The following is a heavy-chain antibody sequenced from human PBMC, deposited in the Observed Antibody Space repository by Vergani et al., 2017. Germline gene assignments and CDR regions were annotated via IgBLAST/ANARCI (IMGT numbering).Heavy chain of an antibody. CDR1: GGSISSGSYY. V-gene: IGHV4-61*02. CDR2: IYYSGST. D-gene: IGHD3-10*01. CDR3: ARGRVFGSGSLAY. Sequence: QVQLQESGPGLVKPSQTLSLTCTVSGGSISSGSYYWSWIRQPAGKGLEWIGRIYYSGSTYYNPSLKSRVTISVDTSKNQFSLKLSSVTAADTAVYYCARGRVFGSGSLAYWGQGTLVTVSS. J-gene: IGHJ4*02.